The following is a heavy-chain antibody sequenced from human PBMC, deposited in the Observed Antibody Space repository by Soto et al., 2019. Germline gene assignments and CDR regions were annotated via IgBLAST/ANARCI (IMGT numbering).Heavy chain of an antibody. D-gene: IGHD2-8*02. Sequence: SETLSLTCAVYGGSFSGYYWTWIRQPPGTGLEWIGEINHSGSTNYNPSLKSRVTISVDTSKNQFPLKLTSVTAADTAVYYCARDKITGLFDYWGQGTLVTVSS. CDR3: ARDKITGLFDY. CDR2: INHSGST. V-gene: IGHV4-34*01. J-gene: IGHJ4*02. CDR1: GGSFSGYY.